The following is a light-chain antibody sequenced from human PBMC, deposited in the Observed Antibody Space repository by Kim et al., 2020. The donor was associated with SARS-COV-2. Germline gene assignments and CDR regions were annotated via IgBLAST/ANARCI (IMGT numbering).Light chain of an antibody. V-gene: IGLV2-18*02. J-gene: IGLJ2*01. Sequence: QSALTQPPSVSGSPGQSVTISCTGTSSDVGSYNRVSWYQQPPGTAPKLIIYEVSDRPSGVPHRFSGSKSGNTASLTISWLQTEDEAAYYCSSYTSSSTLIFGGGTKVTVL. CDR3: SSYTSSSTLI. CDR2: EVS. CDR1: SSDVGSYNR.